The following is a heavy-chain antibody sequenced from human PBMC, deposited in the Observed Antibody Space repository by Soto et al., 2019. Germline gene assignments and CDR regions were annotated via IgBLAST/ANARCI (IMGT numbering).Heavy chain of an antibody. V-gene: IGHV1-18*01. CDR1: GYSFTTYG. CDR2: ISGYNGNT. CDR3: AREGPAPYYYYGMDV. Sequence: QVQLVQSRGEVKKPGAAVKVSCKTSGYSFTTYGVSWVRQAPGQGLEWMGWISGYNGNTNYAQNLKGRLTMTTDTSRSTAYMELRCLTSDDTAVYYCAREGPAPYYYYGMDVWGQGSTVTDSS. J-gene: IGHJ6*02.